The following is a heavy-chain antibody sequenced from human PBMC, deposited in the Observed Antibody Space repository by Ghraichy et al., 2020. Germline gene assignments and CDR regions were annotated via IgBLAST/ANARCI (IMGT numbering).Heavy chain of an antibody. Sequence: ASVKGSCKASGYTFTGHYIHWVRQAPGQGPKWMGRINPNSGDTNYAQNFQGRVTMTRDTSISTAYMEVSRLTSDDTAVYYCARTAYSTSWDAEYFQHWGQGTLVTVSS. CDR2: INPNSGDT. CDR1: GYTFTGHY. V-gene: IGHV1-2*06. J-gene: IGHJ1*01. D-gene: IGHD2-2*01. CDR3: ARTAYSTSWDAEYFQH.